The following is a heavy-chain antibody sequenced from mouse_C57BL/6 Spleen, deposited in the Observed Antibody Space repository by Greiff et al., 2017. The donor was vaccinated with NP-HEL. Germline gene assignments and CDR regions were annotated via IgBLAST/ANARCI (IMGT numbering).Heavy chain of an antibody. Sequence: DVQLQESGEGLVKPGGSLKLSCAASGFTFSSYAMSWVRQTPEKRLEWVAYISSGGDYIYYADPVTGRFTISRYNARNTLYLQMSSLKSEDTAMYYCTREDYYGSRTWFAYWGQGTLVTVSA. V-gene: IGHV5-9-1*02. D-gene: IGHD1-1*01. CDR1: GFTFSSYA. J-gene: IGHJ3*01. CDR2: ISSGGDYI. CDR3: TREDYYGSRTWFAY.